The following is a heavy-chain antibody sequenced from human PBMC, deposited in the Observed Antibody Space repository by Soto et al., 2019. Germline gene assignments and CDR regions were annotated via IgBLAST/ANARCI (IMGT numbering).Heavy chain of an antibody. V-gene: IGHV1-69*06. CDR2: VIPILGTV. Sequence: QVQLVQSGAELKKPESSVKVSCRASGGTFSSHAISWVRQSPGQGLEWMGSVIPILGTVNYAQNFQGRVIITADRSTSTAYRELSTPRSGDTTMYHCAREEQLGAVDKWGQGTLVTVSS. D-gene: IGHD1-26*01. CDR1: GGTFSSHA. CDR3: AREEQLGAVDK. J-gene: IGHJ4*02.